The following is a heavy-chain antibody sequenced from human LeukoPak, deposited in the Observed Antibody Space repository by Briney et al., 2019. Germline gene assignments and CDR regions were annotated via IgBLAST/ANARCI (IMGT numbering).Heavy chain of an antibody. CDR2: INPNSGGT. J-gene: IGHJ4*02. V-gene: IGHV1-2*06. Sequence: ASVKVSCKASGYTFTGYYMYWVRQAPGQGLEWMGRINPNSGGTNYAQKFQGKVTMTRDTSISTAYMELSRLRSDDTAVYYCAVYYYDNSGYYXXSFFDYWGQGTLXXVSS. CDR1: GYTFTGYY. CDR3: AVYYYDNSGYYXXSFFDY. D-gene: IGHD3-22*01.